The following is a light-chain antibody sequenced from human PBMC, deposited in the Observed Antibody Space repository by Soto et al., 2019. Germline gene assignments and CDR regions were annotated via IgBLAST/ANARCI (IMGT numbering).Light chain of an antibody. CDR3: SSYAGSLVV. Sequence: QSALTQPPSASGSPGQSVTISCTGTSSDVGAYNYVSWYQQHPGKAPKLMIYEVSKRPSGVPDRFSGSKSGNTASLTVSGLQAEDEANYYCSSYAGSLVVFGGGTQLTVL. CDR1: SSDVGAYNY. CDR2: EVS. J-gene: IGLJ2*01. V-gene: IGLV2-8*01.